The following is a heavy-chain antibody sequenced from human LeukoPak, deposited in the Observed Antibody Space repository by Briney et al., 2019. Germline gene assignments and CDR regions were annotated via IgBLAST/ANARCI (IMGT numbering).Heavy chain of an antibody. Sequence: SETLSLTCTVSGGSISSYYWSWIRQPPGKGLECIGHTYPSGSTNYNPSLQSRITISVATSKSQFYLRLPSVTAADTAVYYCARFRSVGGYNWFDPWGPGILVTVSS. CDR1: GGSISSYY. CDR3: ARFRSVGGYNWFDP. D-gene: IGHD3-16*01. V-gene: IGHV4-4*09. J-gene: IGHJ5*02. CDR2: TYPSGST.